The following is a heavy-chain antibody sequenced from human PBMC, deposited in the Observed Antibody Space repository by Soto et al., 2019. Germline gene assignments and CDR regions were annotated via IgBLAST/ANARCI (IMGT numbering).Heavy chain of an antibody. D-gene: IGHD6-19*01. CDR1: GYTFTSYA. V-gene: IGHV1-3*01. Sequence: QVQLVQSGAEVKKPGASVKVSCKASGYTFTSYAMHWVRQAPGQRLEWMGWINAGNGNTKYSQKFQGRVTITRDTSASTAYMELSSLRSEDTAVYYCARVYRAVAGTEAGQYYYGMDVWGQGTTVTVSS. J-gene: IGHJ6*02. CDR3: ARVYRAVAGTEAGQYYYGMDV. CDR2: INAGNGNT.